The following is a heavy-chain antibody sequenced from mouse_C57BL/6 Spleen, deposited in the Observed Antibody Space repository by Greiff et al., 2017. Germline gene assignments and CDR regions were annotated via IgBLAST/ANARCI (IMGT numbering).Heavy chain of an antibody. D-gene: IGHD2-5*01. CDR1: GYSFTSYY. V-gene: IGHV1-66*01. Sequence: QVQLQQPGPELVKPGASVKISCKASGYSFTSYYIHWVKQRPGQGLEWIGWIYPGSGNTKYNEKFKGKATLTADTSSSTAYMQLSSLTSEDSAVYYCARYSNYFDYWGQGTTLTVSS. CDR3: ARYSNYFDY. CDR2: IYPGSGNT. J-gene: IGHJ2*01.